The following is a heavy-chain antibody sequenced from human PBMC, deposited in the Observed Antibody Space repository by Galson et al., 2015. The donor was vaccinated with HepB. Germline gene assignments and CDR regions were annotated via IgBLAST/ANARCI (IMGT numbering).Heavy chain of an antibody. Sequence: SLRLSCAASGFTFSSYSMNWVRQAPGKGLEWVSSISSSSSYIYYADSVKGRFTISRDNAKNSLYLQMNSLRAEDTAVYYCARSVGYCSSTSCYTGVLLSNWGQGTLVTVSS. CDR1: GFTFSSYS. V-gene: IGHV3-21*01. CDR2: ISSSSSYI. CDR3: ARSVGYCSSTSCYTGVLLSN. J-gene: IGHJ4*02. D-gene: IGHD2-2*02.